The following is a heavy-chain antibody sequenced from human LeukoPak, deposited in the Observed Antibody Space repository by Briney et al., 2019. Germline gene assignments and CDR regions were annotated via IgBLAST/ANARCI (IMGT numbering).Heavy chain of an antibody. J-gene: IGHJ2*01. V-gene: IGHV4-4*09. CDR2: IYTTGKT. CDR1: GGSISTYY. CDR3: ARRLDL. Sequence: PSETLSLTCTVSGGSISTYYWAWIRQSPGKGLEWIGYIYTTGKTKYNPSLKSRITVSVDTSKNQFSLKLSSVTAADTAVYYCARRLDLWGRGTLVTVSS.